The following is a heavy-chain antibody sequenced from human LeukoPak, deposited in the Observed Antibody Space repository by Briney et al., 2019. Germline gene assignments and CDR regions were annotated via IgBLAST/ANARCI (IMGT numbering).Heavy chain of an antibody. D-gene: IGHD1-26*01. V-gene: IGHV3-11*04. J-gene: IGHJ4*02. Sequence: PGGSLRLSCAASGFPFGDYYMNWIRQAPGKGLEWISYISSSGRGIYTADSVAGRFTISRDNAKNSLYLQMNSLRAEDTAVYYCARDLVDSGSPSPPGFWGQGTLVTVSS. CDR1: GFPFGDYY. CDR3: ARDLVDSGSPSPPGF. CDR2: ISSSGRGI.